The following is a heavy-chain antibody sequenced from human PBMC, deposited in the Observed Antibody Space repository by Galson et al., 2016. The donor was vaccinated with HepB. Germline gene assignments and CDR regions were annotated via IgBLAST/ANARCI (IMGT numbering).Heavy chain of an antibody. CDR2: ISAYNGST. CDR1: GYTFTSYG. CDR3: ARDLLIGDRGDY. D-gene: IGHD4-17*01. J-gene: IGHJ4*02. Sequence: SVKVSCKASGYTFTSYGISWVRQAPGQGLEYMGWISAYNGSTQYVENFRGRVTMTRDTSTSTAYMELRSLRTDDTAIYYCARDLLIGDRGDYWGQGTLVTVSS. V-gene: IGHV1-18*04.